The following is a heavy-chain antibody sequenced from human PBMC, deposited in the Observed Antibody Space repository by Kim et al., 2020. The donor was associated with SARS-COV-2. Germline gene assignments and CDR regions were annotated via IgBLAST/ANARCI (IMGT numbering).Heavy chain of an antibody. J-gene: IGHJ4*02. CDR2: GNGLT. Sequence: GNGLTKFSQKFQGRFTMTRDTSATTVYMELSSLRSEDTAVYYCARDLPFDYWGQGTLVTVSS. CDR3: ARDLPFDY. V-gene: IGHV1-3*01.